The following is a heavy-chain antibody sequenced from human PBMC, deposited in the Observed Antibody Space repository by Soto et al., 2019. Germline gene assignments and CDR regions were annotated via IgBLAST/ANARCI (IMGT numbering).Heavy chain of an antibody. D-gene: IGHD4-17*01. J-gene: IGHJ4*02. CDR2: IYYSGST. CDR1: GGSISSGGYY. Sequence: SETLSLTCTVSGGSISSGGYYWSWIRQHPGKGLEWIGYIYYSGSTYYNPSLKSRVTISVDTSKNQFSLKLSSVTAADTAVYYCARFFTGVFPFATVTTYYFDYWGQGTLVTVSS. CDR3: ARFFTGVFPFATVTTYYFDY. V-gene: IGHV4-31*03.